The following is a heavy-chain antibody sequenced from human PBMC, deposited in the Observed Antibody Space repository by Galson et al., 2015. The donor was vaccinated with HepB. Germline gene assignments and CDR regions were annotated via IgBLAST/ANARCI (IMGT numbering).Heavy chain of an antibody. D-gene: IGHD3-10*01. CDR1: GYTFTSYA. CDR2: INAGNGNT. J-gene: IGHJ4*02. Sequence: SCKASGYTFTSYAMHWVRQAPGQRLEWMGWINAGNGNTKYSQKFQGRVTITRDTSASTAYMELSSLRSEDTAVYYCARDPELLWFEYEPEEYYFDYWGQGTLVTVSS. CDR3: ARDPELLWFEYEPEEYYFDY. V-gene: IGHV1-3*01.